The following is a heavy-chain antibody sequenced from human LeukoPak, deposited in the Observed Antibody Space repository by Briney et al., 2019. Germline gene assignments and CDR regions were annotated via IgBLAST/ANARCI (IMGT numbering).Heavy chain of an antibody. J-gene: IGHJ3*02. D-gene: IGHD3-10*01. Sequence: GRSLRLSCAASEFTFSSYWMSWVRQAPGKGLEWVANIKQDGSEKNYVDSVKGRFTISRDNAKNSVYLQMNSLRAEDTAVYYCARDRGRYNAFDIWGQGTMVTVSS. V-gene: IGHV3-7*05. CDR2: IKQDGSEK. CDR3: ARDRGRYNAFDI. CDR1: EFTFSSYW.